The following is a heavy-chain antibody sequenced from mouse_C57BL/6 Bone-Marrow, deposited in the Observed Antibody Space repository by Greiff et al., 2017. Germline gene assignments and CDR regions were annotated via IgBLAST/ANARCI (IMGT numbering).Heavy chain of an antibody. V-gene: IGHV5-15*01. Sequence: EVKLVESGGGLVQPGGSLKLSCAATGFTFSDYGMAWVRQAPRKGPEWVAYISNLAYSIYYADTVTGRFTISREIAKNTLYLEMSSLRSEDTAMYYCARHPDYYGYYAMDYWGQGTSVTVSS. CDR1: GFTFSDYG. D-gene: IGHD1-1*01. CDR2: ISNLAYSI. CDR3: ARHPDYYGYYAMDY. J-gene: IGHJ4*01.